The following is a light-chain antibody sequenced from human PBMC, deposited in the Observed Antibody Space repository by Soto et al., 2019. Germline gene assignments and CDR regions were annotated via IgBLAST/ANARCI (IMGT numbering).Light chain of an antibody. CDR3: QHCSNGPPALS. J-gene: IGKJ4*01. Sequence: EVVLTQSPATLSLSPGDRATLSCRASQSVNNFLAWYQQKPGQTPRLLIYDASKRATGIPCRFSGSGSGTDFTLTIISLETEVFAVYYCQHCSNGPPALSSGGGTKVEI. CDR1: QSVNNF. CDR2: DAS. V-gene: IGKV3-11*01.